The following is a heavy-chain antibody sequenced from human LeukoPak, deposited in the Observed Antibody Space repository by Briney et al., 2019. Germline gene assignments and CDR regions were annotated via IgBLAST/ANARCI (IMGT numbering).Heavy chain of an antibody. D-gene: IGHD3-9*01. CDR1: GFTFDDYA. Sequence: GRSLRLSCAASGFTFDDYAMHWVRQAPGKGLEWVSGISWNSGSIGYADSVKGRFTISRDNAKNSPYLQMNSLRAEDTALYYCAKASYDILTASDFDYWGQGTLVTVSS. CDR3: AKASYDILTASDFDY. V-gene: IGHV3-9*01. J-gene: IGHJ4*02. CDR2: ISWNSGSI.